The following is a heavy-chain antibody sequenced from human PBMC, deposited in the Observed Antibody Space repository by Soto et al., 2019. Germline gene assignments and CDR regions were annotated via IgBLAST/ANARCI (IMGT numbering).Heavy chain of an antibody. V-gene: IGHV3-30*03. CDR2: LAYDGSSM. D-gene: IGHD1-1*01. CDR3: AREDGWNHWYFDL. Sequence: QVQLVESGGGVVQPGRSLRLTCAASGFTFSGYGMHWVRQAPGKGLEWVAVLAYDGSSMYYGDSVKGRFTISRDNSKNTLFLQMSNVRAEDTAIYYCAREDGWNHWYFDLWGRGTLVTASS. CDR1: GFTFSGYG. J-gene: IGHJ2*01.